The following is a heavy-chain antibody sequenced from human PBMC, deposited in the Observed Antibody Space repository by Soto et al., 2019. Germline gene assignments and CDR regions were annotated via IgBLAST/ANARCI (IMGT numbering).Heavy chain of an antibody. V-gene: IGHV3-33*01. D-gene: IGHD2-2*01. J-gene: IGHJ4*02. CDR1: ACTYSSYR. CDR3: MGVVPAASLDY. Sequence: LRLSCAASACTYSSYRIHGVRQAPGKGLEWVAVIWYDGSNKYYADSVKGRFTISRDNSKNTLYLQMNSLRAEDTVVDYCMGVVPAASLDYCGQGTLVTVSS. CDR2: IWYDGSNK.